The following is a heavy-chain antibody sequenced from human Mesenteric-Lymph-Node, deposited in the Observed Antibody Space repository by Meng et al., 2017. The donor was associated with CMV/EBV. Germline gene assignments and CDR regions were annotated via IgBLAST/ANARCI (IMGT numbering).Heavy chain of an antibody. CDR2: IYYSGST. CDR1: GGSISSSSYY. CDR3: ARDLTAMAFFDY. D-gene: IGHD5-18*01. V-gene: IGHV4-39*07. J-gene: IGHJ4*02. Sequence: SETLSLTCTVSGGSISSSSYYWGWIRQPPGKGLEWIGSIYYSGSTYYNPSLKSRVTISVDTSKNQFSLKLSSVTAADTAVYYCARDLTAMAFFDYWGQGTLVTVSS.